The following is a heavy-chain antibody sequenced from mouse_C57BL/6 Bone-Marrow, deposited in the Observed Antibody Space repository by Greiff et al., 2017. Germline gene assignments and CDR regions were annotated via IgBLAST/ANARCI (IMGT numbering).Heavy chain of an antibody. J-gene: IGHJ2*01. Sequence: VQLQQSGAELVKPGASVKISCKASGYAFSSYWMNWVKQRPGKGLEWIGQIYPGDGDTNYKGKFKGKATLTADKSSSTAYMQLSSLTSEDSSVYFCARRANWDTVFDYWGQGTTLTVSS. CDR2: IYPGDGDT. CDR3: ARRANWDTVFDY. D-gene: IGHD4-1*01. CDR1: GYAFSSYW. V-gene: IGHV1-80*01.